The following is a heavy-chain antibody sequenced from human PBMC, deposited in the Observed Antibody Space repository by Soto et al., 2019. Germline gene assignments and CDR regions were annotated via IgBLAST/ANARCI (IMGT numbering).Heavy chain of an antibody. V-gene: IGHV4-39*01. CDR1: GGSISSSSYY. Sequence: QLQLQESGPGLVKPSETLSLTCTVSGGSISSSSYYWGWIRQPPGKGLEWIGSIYYSGSTYYNPSLKSRDTISVDPSNSQFSLKLSSVTAADTAVYYCARRQLVYFDYWGQGTLVTVSS. J-gene: IGHJ4*02. CDR2: IYYSGST. CDR3: ARRQLVYFDY. D-gene: IGHD6-6*01.